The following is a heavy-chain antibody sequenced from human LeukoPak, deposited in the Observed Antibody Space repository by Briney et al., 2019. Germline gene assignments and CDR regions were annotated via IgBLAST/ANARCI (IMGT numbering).Heavy chain of an antibody. CDR3: ARAEDGSITGFDY. J-gene: IGHJ4*02. Sequence: PGGSLRLSCAVSGFTFSNYWMSWVRQAPGKGLEWVAKINQYETEKYYVDSVKGRFTISRDNAKNSLYLQLNSLRAEDTAVYYCARAEDGSITGFDYWGQGTLVTVSS. D-gene: IGHD3-10*01. V-gene: IGHV3-7*02. CDR1: GFTFSNYW. CDR2: INQYETEK.